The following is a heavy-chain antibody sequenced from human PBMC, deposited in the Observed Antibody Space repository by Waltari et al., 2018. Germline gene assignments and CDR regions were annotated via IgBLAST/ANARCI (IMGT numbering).Heavy chain of an antibody. J-gene: IGHJ4*02. CDR1: GGSISSSSYY. D-gene: IGHD3-22*01. CDR3: ARGIRGYDF. CDR2: MYYSGST. V-gene: IGHV4-39*07. Sequence: QLQLQESGPGLVKPSETLSLTCTVSGGSISSSSYYWGWIRQPPGKRLEWIGTMYYSGSTYDTTSLKSRVTISVDTSKNQFSLELNSVTAADTAVYYCARGIRGYDFWGQGTLVTVSS.